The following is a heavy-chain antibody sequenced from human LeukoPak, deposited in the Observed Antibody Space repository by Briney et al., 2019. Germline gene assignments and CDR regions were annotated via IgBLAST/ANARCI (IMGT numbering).Heavy chain of an antibody. CDR1: CGSISSKSYY. J-gene: IGHJ4*02. CDR3: ARHRVVATIDNFDY. V-gene: IGHV4-39*01. Sequence: SETLSLTCTVSCGSISSKSYYWGWIRQPPGKGLEWMVSIYYSGSTYHNPSLKSRVTISVDTSKNQFSLKLSSVTAADTAVYYCARHRVVATIDNFDYWGQGTLVTVSS. CDR2: IYYSGST. D-gene: IGHD5-12*01.